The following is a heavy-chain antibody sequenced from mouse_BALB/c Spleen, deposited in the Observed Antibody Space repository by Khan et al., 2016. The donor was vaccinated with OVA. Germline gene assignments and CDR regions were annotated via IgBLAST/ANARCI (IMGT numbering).Heavy chain of an antibody. CDR1: GYSFTDYN. Sequence: VQLQQSGPDLVKPGTSVKVSCRASGYSFTDYNMFWVKQSLGKSLEWIGYIDPYNGGTNYNRKFMGKATLTVDKSSSTAFMHLNSRTSEDSDVYYCALIYHYGAGFDYWGQGTTLTVSA. V-gene: IGHV1S135*01. CDR2: IDPYNGGT. J-gene: IGHJ2*01. D-gene: IGHD1-1*01. CDR3: ALIYHYGAGFDY.